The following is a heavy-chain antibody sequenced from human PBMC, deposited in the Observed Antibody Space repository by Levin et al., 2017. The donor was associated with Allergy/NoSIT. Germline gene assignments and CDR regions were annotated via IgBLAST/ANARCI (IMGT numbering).Heavy chain of an antibody. V-gene: IGHV3-30-3*01. CDR1: GFTFSSYA. Sequence: PGESLKISCAASGFTFSSYAMHWVRQAPGKGLEWVAVISYDGSNKYYADSVKGRFTISRDNSKNTLYLQMNSLRAEDTAVYYCASYTRVAATHDLKEYFQHWGQGTLVTVSS. D-gene: IGHD2-15*01. CDR2: ISYDGSNK. J-gene: IGHJ1*01. CDR3: ASYTRVAATHDLKEYFQH.